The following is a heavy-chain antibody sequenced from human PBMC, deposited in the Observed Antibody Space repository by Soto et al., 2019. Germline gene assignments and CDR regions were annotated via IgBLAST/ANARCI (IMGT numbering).Heavy chain of an antibody. J-gene: IGHJ1*01. CDR3: AKEPRKYSSSWDTYFQH. Sequence: DVQLVESGGGLVQPGRSLRLSCAASGFTFDQYAMHWVRQTPGKGLEWVSGISWNSGSIGYADSVKGRFTISRDNAKNSLYLQMNSLRAEDTALYYCAKEPRKYSSSWDTYFQHWGQGTLVTVSS. CDR2: ISWNSGSI. CDR1: GFTFDQYA. D-gene: IGHD6-13*01. V-gene: IGHV3-9*01.